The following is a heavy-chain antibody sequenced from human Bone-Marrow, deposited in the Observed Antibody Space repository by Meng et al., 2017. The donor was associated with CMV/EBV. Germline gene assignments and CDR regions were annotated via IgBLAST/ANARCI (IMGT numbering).Heavy chain of an antibody. Sequence: GESLKISCAASGFTFSSYGMHWVRQAPGKGLEWVAVISYDGSNKYYADSVKGRFTISRDNSKNTLYLQMNSLRAEDTAVYYCARGYFMFSVNYYYYGMDVWGQGTTVTVSS. CDR3: ARGYFMFSVNYYYYGMDV. D-gene: IGHD3-10*02. CDR1: GFTFSSYG. J-gene: IGHJ6*02. V-gene: IGHV3-30*03. CDR2: ISYDGSNK.